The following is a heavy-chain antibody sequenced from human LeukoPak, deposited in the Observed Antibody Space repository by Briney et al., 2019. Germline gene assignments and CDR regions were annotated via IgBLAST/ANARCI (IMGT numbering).Heavy chain of an antibody. D-gene: IGHD3-10*01. CDR1: GDSISSGDYY. CDR2: ISSSGST. Sequence: PSETLSLTCTVSGDSISSGDYYWSWIRQPAGKGLEWIGRISSSGSTNYNPSLKSRVTISVDTSKNQFSLKLSSVTAADTAVYYCLGFGELSSYYYYYYMDVWGKGTTVTISS. V-gene: IGHV4-61*02. J-gene: IGHJ6*03. CDR3: LGFGELSSYYYYYYMDV.